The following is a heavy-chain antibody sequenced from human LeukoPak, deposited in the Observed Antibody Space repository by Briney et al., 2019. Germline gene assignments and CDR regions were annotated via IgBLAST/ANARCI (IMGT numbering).Heavy chain of an antibody. CDR3: ARGPTRYSYGHYYYYYGMDV. D-gene: IGHD5-18*01. V-gene: IGHV3-33*01. CDR1: GFTFSSYG. J-gene: IGHJ6*02. Sequence: GGSLRLSCAASGFTFSSYGMHWVRQAPGKGLEWVAVIWYDGSNKYYADSVKGRFTISRDNSKNTLYPQMNSLRAEDTAVYYCARGPTRYSYGHYYYYYGMDVWGQGTTVTVSS. CDR2: IWYDGSNK.